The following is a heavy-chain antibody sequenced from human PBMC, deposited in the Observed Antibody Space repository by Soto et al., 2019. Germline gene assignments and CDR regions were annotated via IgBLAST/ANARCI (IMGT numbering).Heavy chain of an antibody. D-gene: IGHD2-15*01. CDR1: GYSFTSYW. Sequence: GESLKISCKGSGYSFTSYWIGWVRQMPGKGLEWMGIIYPGDSDTRYSPSFQGQVTISADKSISTAYLQWSSLKASDTAMYYCARLNCSGGSCYPNYFDYWGQGTLVTVSS. CDR2: IYPGDSDT. CDR3: ARLNCSGGSCYPNYFDY. V-gene: IGHV5-51*01. J-gene: IGHJ4*02.